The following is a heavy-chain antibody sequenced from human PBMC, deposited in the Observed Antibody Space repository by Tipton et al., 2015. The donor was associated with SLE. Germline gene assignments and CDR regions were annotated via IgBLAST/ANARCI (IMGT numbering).Heavy chain of an antibody. CDR3: ARPHRSGWREDAFDF. CDR1: GYSFTDYW. CDR2: IYLGDSDT. Sequence: QLVQSGAEVKKPGESLKISCKVSGYSFTDYWIGWVRQMPGKGLEWMGIIYLGDSDTTYSPSFRGQVTISADKSISTAYLQWSSLKASDTAMYYCARPHRSGWREDAFDFWGQGTMVTVSS. V-gene: IGHV5-51*03. J-gene: IGHJ3*01. D-gene: IGHD6-19*01.